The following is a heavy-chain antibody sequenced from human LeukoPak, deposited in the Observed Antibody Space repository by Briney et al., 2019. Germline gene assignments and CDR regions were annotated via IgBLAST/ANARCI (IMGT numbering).Heavy chain of an antibody. Sequence: SETLSLTCTVSGGSISSYYWSWIRQPPGKGLEWIGYIYYSGSTNYNPSLKSRVTISVDTSKNQFSLKLSSVTAADTAVYYCARRDSGSYEAWFDPWGQGTLVTVSS. CDR2: IYYSGST. CDR1: GGSISSYY. CDR3: ARRDSGSYEAWFDP. J-gene: IGHJ5*02. D-gene: IGHD1-26*01. V-gene: IGHV4-59*08.